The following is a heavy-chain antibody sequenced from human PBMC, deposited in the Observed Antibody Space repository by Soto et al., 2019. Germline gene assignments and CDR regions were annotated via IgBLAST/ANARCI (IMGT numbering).Heavy chain of an antibody. J-gene: IGHJ6*02. Sequence: GGSLRLSCRASGFTFDDYAMHWVRQAPGKGLEWVSLISWDGGSTYYADSVKGRFTISRDNSKNSLYLQMNSLRAEDTALYYCAKDIGCSSTSCRYYYYYYGMDVWGQGTTVTVSS. D-gene: IGHD2-2*01. CDR1: GFTFDDYA. V-gene: IGHV3-43D*04. CDR2: ISWDGGST. CDR3: AKDIGCSSTSCRYYYYYYGMDV.